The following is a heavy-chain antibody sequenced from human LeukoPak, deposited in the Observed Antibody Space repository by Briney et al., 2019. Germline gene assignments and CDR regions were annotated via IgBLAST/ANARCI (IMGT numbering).Heavy chain of an antibody. Sequence: GASVKVSCKASGYTFTSYYMHWVRQAPGQGLEWMGIINPSGGSTSYAQKFQGRVTMTRDTSTSTVCMELSSLRSEDTAVYYCARLGGDYYDASCWGQGTLVTVSS. V-gene: IGHV1-46*01. J-gene: IGHJ4*02. D-gene: IGHD3-22*01. CDR2: INPSGGST. CDR1: GYTFTSYY. CDR3: ARLGGDYYDASC.